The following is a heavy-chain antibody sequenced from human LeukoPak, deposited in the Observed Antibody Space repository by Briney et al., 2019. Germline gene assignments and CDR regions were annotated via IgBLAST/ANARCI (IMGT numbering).Heavy chain of an antibody. D-gene: IGHD6-6*01. Sequence: PGGSLRHSCAASGFTFGDYGMGWVRQAPGKGLEWVSGINWNGGSTGYADSVKGRFTISRDNAKNSLYLQMNSLRAEDMALYFCARRHYSSSSLGGPFDHWGQGTLVTVSS. CDR2: INWNGGST. V-gene: IGHV3-20*04. CDR1: GFTFGDYG. J-gene: IGHJ4*02. CDR3: ARRHYSSSSLGGPFDH.